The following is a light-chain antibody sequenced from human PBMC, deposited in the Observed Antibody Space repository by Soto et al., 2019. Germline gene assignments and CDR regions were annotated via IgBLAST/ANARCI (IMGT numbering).Light chain of an antibody. CDR3: SSYTSSSTLDV. CDR2: EVS. J-gene: IGLJ1*01. V-gene: IGLV2-14*01. Sequence: QSVLTQPASVSGFPGQSITISCTGTSSDVGRYNYVSWYQQHPGRAPKLMIYEVSNRPSGFSNRFSGSKSGNTASLTISGLQAEDEADYYCSSYTSSSTLDVFGTGTKVTVL. CDR1: SSDVGRYNY.